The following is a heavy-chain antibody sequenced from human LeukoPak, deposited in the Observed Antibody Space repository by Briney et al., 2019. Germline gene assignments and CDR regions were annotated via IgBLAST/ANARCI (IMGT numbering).Heavy chain of an antibody. CDR3: ARDSGYSSSALDY. CDR2: ISGSGSST. Sequence: GGSLRLSCAASGLTFSNYAMSWVRQAPGKGLGWVSAISGSGSSTYFADSVKGRFTISRDNAKNSLYLQMNSLRAEDTAVYHCARDSGYSSSALDYWGQGTLVTVSS. CDR1: GLTFSNYA. V-gene: IGHV3-23*01. J-gene: IGHJ4*02. D-gene: IGHD6-6*01.